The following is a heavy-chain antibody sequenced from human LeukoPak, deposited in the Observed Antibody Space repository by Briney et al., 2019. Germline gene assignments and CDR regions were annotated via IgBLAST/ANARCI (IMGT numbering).Heavy chain of an antibody. V-gene: IGHV1-8*01. Sequence: ASVKVSCNASGYTFSRYEIHWVRQDTGQGLEWVGSMNPNTGNTAYAEKFQGRVTMTRDTSIDTAYMGLSSLRSEDTAIYYCARGHRFRGNCRGVTCWVWFDPWGQGTLVTVSS. CDR1: GYTFSRYE. J-gene: IGHJ5*02. CDR2: MNPNTGNT. CDR3: ARGHRFRGNCRGVTCWVWFDP. D-gene: IGHD2-15*01.